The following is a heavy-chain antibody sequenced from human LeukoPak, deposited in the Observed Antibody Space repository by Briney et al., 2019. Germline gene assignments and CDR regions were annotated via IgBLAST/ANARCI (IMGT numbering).Heavy chain of an antibody. CDR1: GGSISSYC. CDR3: ATRGY. J-gene: IGHJ4*02. Sequence: PSETLSLTCTVSGGSISSYCWNWIRQPPGKGLEWIGYIYYSGTSNYNPSLKSRVTISLDTSKNQFSLKLSSLTAADTAVYYCATRGYWGQGTLVTVSS. V-gene: IGHV4-59*08. D-gene: IGHD3-10*01. CDR2: IYYSGTS.